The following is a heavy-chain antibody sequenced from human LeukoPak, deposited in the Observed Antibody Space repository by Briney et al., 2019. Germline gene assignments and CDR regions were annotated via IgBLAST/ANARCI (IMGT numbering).Heavy chain of an antibody. J-gene: IGHJ4*02. CDR2: IYYSGST. D-gene: IGHD4-17*01. CDR1: GGSFSGYY. V-gene: IGHV4-34*01. CDR3: ARPDYGDYFDY. Sequence: PSETLSLTCAVYGGSFSGYYWSWIRQPPGKWLEWIGSIYYSGSTYYNPSLKSRVTISVDTSKNQFSLKLSSVTAADTAVYYCARPDYGDYFDYWGQGTQVTVSS.